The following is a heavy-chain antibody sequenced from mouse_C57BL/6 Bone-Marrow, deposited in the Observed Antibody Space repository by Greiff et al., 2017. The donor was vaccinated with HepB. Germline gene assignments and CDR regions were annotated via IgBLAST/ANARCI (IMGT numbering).Heavy chain of an antibody. CDR3: VYYYGSSVDY. V-gene: IGHV1-55*01. J-gene: IGHJ2*01. Sequence: VQLQQSGAELVKPGASVKMSCKASGYTFTSYWITWVKQRPGQGLEWIRDIYPGSGSTNYNEKFKSKATLTVDTSSSTAYMQLSSLTSEDSAVYYCVYYYGSSVDYWGQGTTLTVSS. CDR1: GYTFTSYW. D-gene: IGHD1-1*01. CDR2: IYPGSGST.